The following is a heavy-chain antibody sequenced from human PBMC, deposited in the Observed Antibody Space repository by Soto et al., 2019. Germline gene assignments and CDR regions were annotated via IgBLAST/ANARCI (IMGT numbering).Heavy chain of an antibody. CDR1: RFAFSNYV. D-gene: IGHD6-13*01. V-gene: IGHV3-33*01. CDR2: IWSDGTKK. J-gene: IGHJ4*02. CDR3: ARDWWEEPAGKETVSQFDY. Sequence: GSLILSCTAARFAFSNYVIHWVLQAPGRGLEWVAVIWSDGTKKFYAGSVRGRFTISRDNSKNTIYLQMNSLRAEDAAVYYCARDWWEEPAGKETVSQFDYWGQGTLVTFSS.